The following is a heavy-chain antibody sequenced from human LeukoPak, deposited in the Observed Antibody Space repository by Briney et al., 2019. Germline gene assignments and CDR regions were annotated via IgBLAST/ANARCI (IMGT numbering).Heavy chain of an antibody. J-gene: IGHJ3*02. V-gene: IGHV4-34*01. CDR3: ARGRYRLRYSSGSHDAFDI. Sequence: SETLSLTCAVYGGSFSGYYWSWIRQPPGKGLELIGEINHSGSTNYNPSLKSRVTISVDTSKNQFSLKLSSVTAADTAVYYCARGRYRLRYSSGSHDAFDIWGQGTMVTVSS. CDR1: GGSFSGYY. CDR2: INHSGST. D-gene: IGHD6-19*01.